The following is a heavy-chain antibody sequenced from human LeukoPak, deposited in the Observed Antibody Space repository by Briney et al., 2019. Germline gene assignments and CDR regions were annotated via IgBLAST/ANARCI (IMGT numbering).Heavy chain of an antibody. CDR3: ARVLHPSPDDY. CDR2: INPNSGGT. J-gene: IGHJ4*02. V-gene: IGHV1-2*06. D-gene: IGHD6-6*01. Sequence: ASVKASCKASGYTFTGYYMHWVGQAPGKGRDGMGRINPNSGGTNYAQKFQGRVTMTRDTSISTAYMEQSRLRSDDTAVYYCARVLHPSPDDYWGQGTLVTVSS. CDR1: GYTFTGYY.